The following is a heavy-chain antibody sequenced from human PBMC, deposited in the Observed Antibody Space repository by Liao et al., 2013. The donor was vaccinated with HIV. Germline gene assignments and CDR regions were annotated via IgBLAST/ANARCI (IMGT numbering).Heavy chain of an antibody. D-gene: IGHD3-16*01. CDR2: INHSGST. CDR3: AREAPLAADPLRLGEDDAFDI. V-gene: IGHV4-34*01. CDR1: GGSFSDYC. J-gene: IGHJ3*02. Sequence: QVQLQQWGAGLLKPSETLSLTCAVYGGSFSDYCWSWIRQSPGKGLEWIGEINHSGSTKSNPSLKSRVTISGDTSKNEVSLKLRSVTAADTAVYYCAREAPLAADPLRLGEDDAFDIWGQGTMVTVSS.